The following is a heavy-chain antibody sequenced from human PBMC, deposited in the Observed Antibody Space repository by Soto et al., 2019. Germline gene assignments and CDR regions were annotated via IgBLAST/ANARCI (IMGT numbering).Heavy chain of an antibody. CDR2: IRSKAYGGTT. Sequence: GGSLRLSCTASGFTFGDYAMSWFRQAPGKGLEWVGFIRSKAYGGTTEYAASVKGRFTISRDDSKSIAYLQMNSLKTEDTAVYYCTRGTTYYDILTGPPGRYYYMDVWGKGTTVTVSS. V-gene: IGHV3-49*03. CDR3: TRGTTYYDILTGPPGRYYYMDV. J-gene: IGHJ6*03. CDR1: GFTFGDYA. D-gene: IGHD3-9*01.